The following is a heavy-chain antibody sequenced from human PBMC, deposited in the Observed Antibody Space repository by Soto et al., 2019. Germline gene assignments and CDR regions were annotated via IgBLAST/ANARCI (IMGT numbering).Heavy chain of an antibody. V-gene: IGHV1-3*01. D-gene: IGHD3-22*01. CDR3: ARERAYYYDSSGSLSTDY. CDR1: GYTFTNYA. CDR2: INAGNSDT. Sequence: GASVKVSCKASGYTFTNYAMHWVRQAPGQRLEWMGWINAGNSDTEYSQKFQGRVTITRDTSASTAYMELSSLRSEDTAVYYCARERAYYYDSSGSLSTDYWAQGTLVTVSS. J-gene: IGHJ4*02.